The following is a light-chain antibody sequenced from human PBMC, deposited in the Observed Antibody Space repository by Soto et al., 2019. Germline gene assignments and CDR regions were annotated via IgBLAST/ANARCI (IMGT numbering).Light chain of an antibody. CDR2: KAS. V-gene: IGKV1-5*03. CDR3: QHYNSYSEA. CDR1: QTISSW. Sequence: DIQISQSPAAVSGPVGDRVTITCRASQTISSWLSWYQQKPGKAPKLLIYKASTLKSGVPSRFSGSGSGTEFTLTISSLQPDDFATYYCQHYNSYSEAFGQGAK. J-gene: IGKJ1*01.